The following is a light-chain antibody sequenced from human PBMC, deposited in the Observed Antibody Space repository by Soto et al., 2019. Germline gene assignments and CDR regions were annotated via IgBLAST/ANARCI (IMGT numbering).Light chain of an antibody. J-gene: IGKJ1*01. Sequence: EIVLTQSPGTLSLSPGERATLSCRASQSVSSSYLAWYQQKTGQAPRLLIYGASTRATGIPDRFSGSGSGADFTLTISRLEPEDFAVHYCQQYGNSPPWTFGQGTKVDIK. CDR3: QQYGNSPPWT. V-gene: IGKV3-20*01. CDR1: QSVSSSY. CDR2: GAS.